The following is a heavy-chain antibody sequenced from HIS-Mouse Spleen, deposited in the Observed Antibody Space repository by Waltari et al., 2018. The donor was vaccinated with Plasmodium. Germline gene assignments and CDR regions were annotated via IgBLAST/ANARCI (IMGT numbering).Heavy chain of an antibody. J-gene: IGHJ4*02. CDR3: AKDQTGNYFDY. CDR2: ILYDGSNK. Sequence: QVQLVESGGGVVQPGRSLRLSCAASGFTFSSDGIHWVRQAPGKGLEWVAVILYDGSNKYYADSVKGRFTISRDNSKNTLYLQMNSLRAEDTAVYYCAKDQTGNYFDYWGQGTLVTVSS. CDR1: GFTFSSDG. D-gene: IGHD1-1*01. V-gene: IGHV3-30*18.